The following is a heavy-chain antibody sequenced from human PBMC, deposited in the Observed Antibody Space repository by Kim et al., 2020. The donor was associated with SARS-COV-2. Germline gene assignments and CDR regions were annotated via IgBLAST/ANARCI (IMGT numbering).Heavy chain of an antibody. Sequence: GGSLRLSCTASGFSFIYYGMHWVRQAPGKGLEWVAHISSDGSDENYADSVKGRFTISRDNSKNTVDLQMNSLRPEDTAVYYCAKRGSCINFVCYPYHFDDWGQGTLVTVSS. J-gene: IGHJ4*02. CDR2: ISSDGSDE. CDR3: AKRGSCINFVCYPYHFDD. CDR1: GFSFIYYG. D-gene: IGHD3-10*01. V-gene: IGHV3-30*18.